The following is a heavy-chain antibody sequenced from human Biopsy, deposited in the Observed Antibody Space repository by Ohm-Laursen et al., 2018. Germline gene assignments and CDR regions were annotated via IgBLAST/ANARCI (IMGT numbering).Heavy chain of an antibody. Sequence: GTLSLTWTVSGGSLTGDYWSWIRQSPGKGLEWIGSISDTGSTNYSPSLRGRVTISVDTSKKQFSLKVSSVTPADTAVFFCARLYRLDDYWNDDPPDAFDVWGQGTMVTVSS. V-gene: IGHV4-59*01. J-gene: IGHJ3*01. CDR3: ARLYRLDDYWNDDPPDAFDV. CDR2: ISDTGST. CDR1: GGSLTGDY. D-gene: IGHD3-3*01.